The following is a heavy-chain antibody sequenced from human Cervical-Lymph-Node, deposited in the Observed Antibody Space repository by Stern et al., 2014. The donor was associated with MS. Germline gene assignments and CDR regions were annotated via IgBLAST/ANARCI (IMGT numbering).Heavy chain of an antibody. CDR2: TYYRSKWYN. CDR1: GDSVSRNSAA. CDR3: VRSGGEDDSFDI. J-gene: IGHJ3*02. V-gene: IGHV6-1*01. D-gene: IGHD2-15*01. Sequence: QVQLVQSGPGLVKPSQTLSLTCSISGDSVSRNSAAWNWIRQCPSRGLEGLGRTYYRSKWYNDYAVSGKSRIIINPDTCKNQVSLQLNSLTPEDAVVYYCVRSGGEDDSFDIWGQGTMVTVSS.